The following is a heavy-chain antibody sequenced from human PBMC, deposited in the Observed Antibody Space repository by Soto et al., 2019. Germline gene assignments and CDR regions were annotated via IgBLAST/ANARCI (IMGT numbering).Heavy chain of an antibody. J-gene: IGHJ5*02. CDR2: ISAYNGNT. V-gene: IGHV1-18*01. CDR1: GYTFTSYG. D-gene: IGHD3-10*01. CDR3: ARDPDYYYGSGSDNWFDP. Sequence: QVQLVQSGAEVKKPGASVKVSCKASGYTFTSYGISWVRQAPGQGLEWMGWISAYNGNTNYAQKLQGRVTMTTDTATSTAYMELRSLRSDDTAVYYCARDPDYYYGSGSDNWFDPWGQGTLVTVSS.